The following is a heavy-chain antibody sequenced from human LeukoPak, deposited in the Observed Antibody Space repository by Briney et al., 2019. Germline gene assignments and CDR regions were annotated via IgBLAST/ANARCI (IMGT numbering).Heavy chain of an antibody. Sequence: GGSLRLSCAASGFTFSSYAMSWVRQAPGKGLEWVSAISGSGGSTYYADSVKGRFTISRDNSKNTLYLQMNSLRAEDTAVYYCARSRDPTTVTTDYYYGMDVWGQGTTVTVSS. CDR3: ARSRDPTTVTTDYYYGMDV. D-gene: IGHD4-17*01. V-gene: IGHV3-23*01. CDR2: ISGSGGST. J-gene: IGHJ6*02. CDR1: GFTFSSYA.